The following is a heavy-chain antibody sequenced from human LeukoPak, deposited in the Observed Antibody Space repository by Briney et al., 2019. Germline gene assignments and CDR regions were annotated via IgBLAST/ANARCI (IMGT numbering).Heavy chain of an antibody. Sequence: GGSLRLSCAASGFTFSSYALSWVRQAPGKGLEWVSAISGSGGSTYYADSVKGRFIISRDNSKNTLYLQMNSLRAEDTAVYYCAKDTLKKRSFDYWGQGTLVTVSS. V-gene: IGHV3-23*01. J-gene: IGHJ4*02. D-gene: IGHD5-24*01. CDR1: GFTFSSYA. CDR2: ISGSGGST. CDR3: AKDTLKKRSFDY.